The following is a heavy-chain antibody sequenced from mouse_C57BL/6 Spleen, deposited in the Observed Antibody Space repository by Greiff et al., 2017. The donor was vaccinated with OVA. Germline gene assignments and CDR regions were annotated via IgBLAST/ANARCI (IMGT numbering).Heavy chain of an antibody. CDR1: GYTFTSYW. V-gene: IGHV1-64*01. J-gene: IGHJ3*01. CDR2: IHPNSGST. CDR3: ARFRTAQATSFAY. D-gene: IGHD3-2*02. Sequence: QVQLQQPGAELVKPGASVKLSCKASGYTFTSYWMHWVKQRPGQGLEWIGMIHPNSGSTNYNEKFKSKATLTVDKSSSTAYMQLSSLTSEDSAVYDCARFRTAQATSFAYWGQGTLVTVSA.